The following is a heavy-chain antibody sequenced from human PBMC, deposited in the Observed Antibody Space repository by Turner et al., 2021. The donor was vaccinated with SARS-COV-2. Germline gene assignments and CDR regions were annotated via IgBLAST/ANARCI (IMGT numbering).Heavy chain of an antibody. CDR2: ILYPGDDT. CDR3: VRAAPRNCAGQTCSLFDS. J-gene: IGHJ4*02. D-gene: IGHD6-13*01. V-gene: IGHV3-7*03. CDR1: GFTFSTFS. Sequence: EVQLVESGGVLVQPGESLRLSCAAYGFTFSTFSIAWVRQAQGMGLGWVATILYPGDDTYYVDSVNGRFTVSRDMNSLYLQMISLRAEDTAIYYCVRAAPRNCAGQTCSLFDSWGQGTLVTVSS.